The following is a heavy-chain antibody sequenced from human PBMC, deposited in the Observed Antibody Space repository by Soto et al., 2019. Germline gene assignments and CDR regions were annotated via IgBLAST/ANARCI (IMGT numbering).Heavy chain of an antibody. CDR2: INHSGST. D-gene: IGHD4-4*01. CDR3: VRGIGTVTTRWGGLGYHYYGMDV. J-gene: IGHJ6*02. V-gene: IGHV4-34*01. CDR1: GGSFSGYY. Sequence: SETLSLTCAVYGGSFSGYYWSWIRQPPGMGLEWIGEINHSGSTNYNPSLKSRVTISVDTSKNQFSLKLSSVTAADTAVYYCVRGIGTVTTRWGGLGYHYYGMDVWGQGTTVTVSS.